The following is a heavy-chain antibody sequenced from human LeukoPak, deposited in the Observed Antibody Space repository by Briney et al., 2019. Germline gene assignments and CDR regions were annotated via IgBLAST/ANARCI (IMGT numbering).Heavy chain of an antibody. D-gene: IGHD6-13*01. Sequence: AASVKVSCKASGYTFTGYYMHWVRQAPGQGLEWMGWINPNSGGTNYAQKFQGRVTMTRDTSISTAYMELSRLRSDDTAVYYCARDHIAAAGTSPGGVWGKGTTVTVSS. CDR2: INPNSGGT. CDR3: ARDHIAAAGTSPGGV. J-gene: IGHJ6*04. CDR1: GYTFTGYY. V-gene: IGHV1-2*02.